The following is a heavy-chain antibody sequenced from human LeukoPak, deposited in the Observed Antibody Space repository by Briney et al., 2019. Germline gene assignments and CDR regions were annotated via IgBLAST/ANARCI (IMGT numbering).Heavy chain of an antibody. J-gene: IGHJ5*02. CDR2: IYTSGST. D-gene: IGHD3-10*01. Sequence: PSETLSLTXTVSVGSLRSYYWSWIRQPGGRGLEWIGRIYTSGSTNYNPSLKRRVTMSVDTSKNQFSLKLSSVTAADTAVYYCARDPTKGYYGSWFDPWGQGTLVTVSS. V-gene: IGHV4-4*07. CDR1: VGSLRSYY. CDR3: ARDPTKGYYGSWFDP.